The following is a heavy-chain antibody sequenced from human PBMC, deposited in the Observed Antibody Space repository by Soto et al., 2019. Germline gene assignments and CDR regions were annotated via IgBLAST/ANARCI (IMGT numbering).Heavy chain of an antibody. J-gene: IGHJ6*02. CDR2: IKGDGSST. Sequence: EVQLVECGGDLVQPGGSLRLSCAASGFTFSSYWMHWVRQAPGKELVWVSRIKGDGSSTNSADSLQGRFTISRDNAKSTLYLQINSLRAEDTAVYYCARGKTNVYALDVWGQGTAVTVSS. CDR3: ARGKTNVYALDV. V-gene: IGHV3-74*01. CDR1: GFTFSSYW.